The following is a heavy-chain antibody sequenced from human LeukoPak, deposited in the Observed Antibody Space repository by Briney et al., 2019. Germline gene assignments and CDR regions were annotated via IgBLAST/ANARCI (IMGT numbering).Heavy chain of an antibody. CDR1: GFSLSTSGMC. Sequence: SGPTLVNPTQTLTLTCTFSGFSLSTSGMCVSWIRQPPGKALEWLARIDWDDDKYYSTSLKTRLTISKDTSKNQVVLTMTNMDPVDTATYYCARTLGSGWHSLSDYWGQGTLVTVSS. D-gene: IGHD6-19*01. CDR2: IDWDDDK. J-gene: IGHJ4*02. V-gene: IGHV2-70*11. CDR3: ARTLGSGWHSLSDY.